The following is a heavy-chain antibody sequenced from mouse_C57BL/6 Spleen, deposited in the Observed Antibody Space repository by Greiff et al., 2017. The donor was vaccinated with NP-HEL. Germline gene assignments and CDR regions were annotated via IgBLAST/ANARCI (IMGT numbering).Heavy chain of an antibody. CDR1: GFTFSSYA. Sequence: EVKLVESGGGLVKPGGSLKLSCAASGFTFSSYAMSWVRQTPEKRLEWVATISAGGSYTYYPHNVKGRSTISRDNAKNNLYLQMSHLTSEDTAMYYCARDTIYYDYHEGFAYWGQGTLVTVSA. CDR3: ARDTIYYDYHEGFAY. V-gene: IGHV5-4*01. J-gene: IGHJ3*01. D-gene: IGHD2-4*01. CDR2: ISAGGSYT.